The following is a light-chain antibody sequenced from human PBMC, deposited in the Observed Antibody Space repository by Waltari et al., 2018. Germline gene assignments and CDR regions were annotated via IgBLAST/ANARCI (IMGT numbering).Light chain of an antibody. Sequence: SALTKHRSVSGSPGKSVHSYRTGTSRESFVSHAVSWYQEHPCKTPKRIIYDVNKWPSGFPDRFSGSNSVNTASLTISGLQAEDGADYYCCSYAGRYTLLFGGGTKLTVL. J-gene: IGLJ2*01. V-gene: IGLV2-11*01. CDR1: SRESFVSHA. CDR3: CSYAGRYTLL. CDR2: DVN.